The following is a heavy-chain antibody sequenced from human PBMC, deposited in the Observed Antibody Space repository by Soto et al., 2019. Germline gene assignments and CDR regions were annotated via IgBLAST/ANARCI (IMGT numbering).Heavy chain of an antibody. CDR3: ASQVELLWFGDPGY. CDR1: GFTFSSYA. J-gene: IGHJ4*02. Sequence: GGSLRLSCAASGFTFSSYAMSWVRQAPGKGLEWVSAISGSGGSTYYADSVKGRFTISRDNSKNTLYLQMNSLRAEDTAVYYCASQVELLWFGDPGYWGQGTLVTVSS. V-gene: IGHV3-23*01. CDR2: ISGSGGST. D-gene: IGHD3-10*01.